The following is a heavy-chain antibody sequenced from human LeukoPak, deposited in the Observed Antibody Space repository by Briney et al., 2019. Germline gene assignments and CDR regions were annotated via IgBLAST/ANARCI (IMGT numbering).Heavy chain of an antibody. Sequence: SETLSLTCTVSGGSISSYYWSWIRQPPGKGLEWIGYIYYSGSTNHNPSLKSRVTISVDTSKNQFPLKLSSVTAADTAVYYCARVKITFGGVIVKGAFDIWGQGTMVTVSS. D-gene: IGHD3-16*02. CDR3: ARVKITFGGVIVKGAFDI. CDR1: GGSISSYY. J-gene: IGHJ3*02. CDR2: IYYSGST. V-gene: IGHV4-59*01.